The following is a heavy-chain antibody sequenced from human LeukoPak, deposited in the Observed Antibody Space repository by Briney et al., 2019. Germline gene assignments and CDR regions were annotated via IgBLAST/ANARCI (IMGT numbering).Heavy chain of an antibody. V-gene: IGHV4-59*08. CDR3: AGTYYYDSSGYWTDAFDI. J-gene: IGHJ3*02. Sequence: SETLSLTCTVSGGSISSYYWSWIRQPPGKGLEWIGYIYYSGSTNYNPSLKSRVTISVDTSKNQFSLKLSSVPAADTAVYYCAGTYYYDSSGYWTDAFDIWGQGTMVTVSS. D-gene: IGHD3-22*01. CDR1: GGSISSYY. CDR2: IYYSGST.